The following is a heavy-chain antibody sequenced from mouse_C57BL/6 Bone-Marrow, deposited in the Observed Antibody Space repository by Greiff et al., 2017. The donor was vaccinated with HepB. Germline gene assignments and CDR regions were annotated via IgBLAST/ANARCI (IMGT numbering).Heavy chain of an antibody. D-gene: IGHD2-5*01. CDR1: GFTFSSYG. CDR2: ISSGGSYT. V-gene: IGHV5-6*01. J-gene: IGHJ1*03. Sequence: EVQGVESGGDLVKPGGSLKLSCAASGFTFSSYGMSWVRQTPDKRLEWVATISSGGSYTYYPDSVKGRFTISRDNAKNTLYLQMSSLKSEDTAMYYCARRDHSNRYWYFDVWGTGTTVTVSS. CDR3: ARRDHSNRYWYFDV.